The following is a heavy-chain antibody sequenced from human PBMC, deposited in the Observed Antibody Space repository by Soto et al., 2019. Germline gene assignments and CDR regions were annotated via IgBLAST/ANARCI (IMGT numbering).Heavy chain of an antibody. D-gene: IGHD3-10*01. CDR3: AASYGSGYRAFVY. CDR1: GDTFSFYS. V-gene: IGHV1-69*04. Sequence: QVQLVQSGAEVKRPGSSVKVSCKASGDTFSFYSINWVRQAPGLGLEWMGRVNPILSMSNYAQRFQGRVTMTADKSTSTAYMELSGLRSGDTAMYYCAASYGSGYRAFVYWGQGALVPVPS. J-gene: IGHJ4*02. CDR2: VNPILSMS.